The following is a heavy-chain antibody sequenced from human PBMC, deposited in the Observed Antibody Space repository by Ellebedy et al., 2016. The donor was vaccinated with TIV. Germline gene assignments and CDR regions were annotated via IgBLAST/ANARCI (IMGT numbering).Heavy chain of an antibody. CDR1: GFPFSAYG. V-gene: IGHV3-33*01. Sequence: GESLKISCAASGFPFSAYGMHWVRQAPGKGLEWVAFIWYDGNNKYYADSVKGRFTISRDNSKNTLYLQMNSLRAEDTAMYYCARGRGYSYGRLDYWGQGTLVTVSS. J-gene: IGHJ4*02. CDR2: IWYDGNNK. CDR3: ARGRGYSYGRLDY. D-gene: IGHD5-18*01.